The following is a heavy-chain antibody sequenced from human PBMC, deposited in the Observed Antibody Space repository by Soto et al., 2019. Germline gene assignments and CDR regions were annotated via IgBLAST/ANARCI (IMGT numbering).Heavy chain of an antibody. D-gene: IGHD5-18*01. CDR1: GFTFSSYG. J-gene: IGHJ6*02. Sequence: EVQLVESGGGLVKPGGSLRLSCAASGFTFSSYGMNWVRQTPGKGLEWVSSISSTSNYIYYADSVKGRFTISRDNAKNSLYLQMNSLRAEDTAVYYCARDQDTSLGIYYYYGMDVWGQGTTVTVSS. V-gene: IGHV3-21*01. CDR2: ISSTSNYI. CDR3: ARDQDTSLGIYYYYGMDV.